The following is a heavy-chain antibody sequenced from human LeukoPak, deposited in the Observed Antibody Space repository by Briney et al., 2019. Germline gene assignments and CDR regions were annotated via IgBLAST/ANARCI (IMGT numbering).Heavy chain of an antibody. Sequence: GASVKVSCKASGYTFTTYDINWVRQATGQGLEWMGLMNHNSGNTGYTQKFQGRVTMTRNTSISTAYMELSSLRSEDTAVYYCARGRGSCHKETWFDPWGQGTLVTVSS. V-gene: IGHV1-8*01. CDR3: ARGRGSCHKETWFDP. CDR1: GYTFTTYD. D-gene: IGHD5-24*01. J-gene: IGHJ5*02. CDR2: MNHNSGNT.